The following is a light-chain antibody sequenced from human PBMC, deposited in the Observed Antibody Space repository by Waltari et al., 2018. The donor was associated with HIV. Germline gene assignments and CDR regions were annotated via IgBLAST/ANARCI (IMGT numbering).Light chain of an antibody. CDR1: QSVGSF. CDR3: QQRSNWPPWA. Sequence: DIVLTQSAFIFSLSPGERATLSCWASQSVGSFLAWYQQRPGQSPSLLISDASVRAPSVQARFSGSGSGTNFTLTIINLEPEAVAIYYCQQRSNWPPWAFGQRTRVDIK. V-gene: IGKV3-11*01. CDR2: DAS. J-gene: IGKJ1*01.